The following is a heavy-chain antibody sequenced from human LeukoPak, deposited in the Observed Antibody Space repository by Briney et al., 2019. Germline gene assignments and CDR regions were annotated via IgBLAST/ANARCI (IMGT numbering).Heavy chain of an antibody. V-gene: IGHV5-51*01. CDR3: ARSHIAAAGPARYFDY. CDR2: IYPGDSDT. CDR1: GYSFTTYW. Sequence: GESLKISCKGSGYSFTTYWIGWVRQMPGKGLEWMGIIYPGDSDTRYSPSFQGQVTISADKSISTAYLQWSSLKASDTAMYYCARSHIAAAGPARYFDYWGQGTLVTVSS. J-gene: IGHJ4*02. D-gene: IGHD6-13*01.